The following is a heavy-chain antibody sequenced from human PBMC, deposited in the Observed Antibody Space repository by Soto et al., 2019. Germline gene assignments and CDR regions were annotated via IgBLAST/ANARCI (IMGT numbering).Heavy chain of an antibody. CDR1: GYTFTSYA. V-gene: IGHV1-3*01. Sequence: ASVKVSCKASGYTFTSYAMHWVRQAPGQRLEWMGWINAGNGNTKYSQKFQGRVTITRDTSASTAYMELSSLRSEDTAVYYCARELTPYYYDSSGYYIPGYWGQGTLVTVSS. D-gene: IGHD3-22*01. CDR2: INAGNGNT. CDR3: ARELTPYYYDSSGYYIPGY. J-gene: IGHJ4*02.